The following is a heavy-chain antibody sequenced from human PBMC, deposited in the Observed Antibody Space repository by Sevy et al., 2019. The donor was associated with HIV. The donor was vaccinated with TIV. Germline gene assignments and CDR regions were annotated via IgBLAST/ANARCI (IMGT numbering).Heavy chain of an antibody. CDR2: IYYSGST. V-gene: IGHV4-39*01. Sequence: SETLSLTCTVSGGSISSSSYYWGWIRQPPGKGLEWIGSIYYSGSTYYNPSLKSRVTISVDTSKNQFSLKLSSVTAADTAVYYCARRAFMGSGSYPIGDGMDVWGQGTTVTVSS. J-gene: IGHJ6*02. D-gene: IGHD3-10*01. CDR1: GGSISSSSYY. CDR3: ARRAFMGSGSYPIGDGMDV.